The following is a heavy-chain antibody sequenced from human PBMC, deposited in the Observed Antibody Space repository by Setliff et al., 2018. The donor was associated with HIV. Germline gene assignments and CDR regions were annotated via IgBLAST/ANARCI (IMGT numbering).Heavy chain of an antibody. CDR3: ATDRPTYYDYVWGSPNGRKAFDI. D-gene: IGHD3-16*01. V-gene: IGHV1-24*01. CDR2: FDPEDGET. J-gene: IGHJ3*02. CDR1: GYTLTELS. Sequence: ASVKVSCKVSGYTLTELSMHWVRQAPGKGLEWMGSFDPEDGETTYAQKFQGRVTMTEDTSTDTAYVELSSLRSEDTAVYYCATDRPTYYDYVWGSPNGRKAFDIWGQGTMVTVSS.